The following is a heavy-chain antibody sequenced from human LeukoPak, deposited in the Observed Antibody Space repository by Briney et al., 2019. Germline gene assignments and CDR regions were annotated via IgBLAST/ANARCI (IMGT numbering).Heavy chain of an antibody. CDR2: ISGRSSTI. V-gene: IGHV3-48*01. J-gene: IGHJ4*02. D-gene: IGHD1-26*01. CDR1: AFTFSDYS. CDR3: ARDRIKSGSFYFDY. Sequence: GGCVRLSCAASAFTFSDYSMNWVRQAPGKGLEWVSYISGRSSTIYYADSVKGRFTISRDNAKNSMYLQMNSLRAEDTAVYYCARDRIKSGSFYFDYWGQRTLVTDSS.